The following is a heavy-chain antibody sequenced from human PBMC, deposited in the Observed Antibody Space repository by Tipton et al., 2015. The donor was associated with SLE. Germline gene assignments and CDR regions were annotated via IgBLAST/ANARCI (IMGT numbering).Heavy chain of an antibody. CDR2: ISAYNGNT. D-gene: IGHD1-26*01. CDR1: GYTFTSYG. CDR3: ARESRGYSGRPGAFDI. J-gene: IGHJ3*02. V-gene: IGHV1-18*01. Sequence: QSGPEVKKPGASVKVSCTASGYTFTSYGISWVRQAPGQGLEWTGWISAYNGNTNYAQKLQGRVTMTTDTSTSTAYMELRSLRSDGTAVYYCARESRGYSGRPGAFDIWGQGTMGSVSS.